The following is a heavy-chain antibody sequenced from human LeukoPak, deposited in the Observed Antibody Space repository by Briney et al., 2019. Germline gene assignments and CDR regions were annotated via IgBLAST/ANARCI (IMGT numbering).Heavy chain of an antibody. CDR2: IYYSGST. CDR1: GGSISSGDYY. V-gene: IGHV4-30-4*01. Sequence: SQTLSVTCTVSGGSISSGDYYWSWIRQPPGKGLEWIGYIYYSGSTYYNPSLKSRVTISVDTSKNQFSLKLSSVTAADTAVYYCAREGGTGTTTFDYWGQGTLVTVSS. J-gene: IGHJ4*02. D-gene: IGHD1-7*01. CDR3: AREGGTGTTTFDY.